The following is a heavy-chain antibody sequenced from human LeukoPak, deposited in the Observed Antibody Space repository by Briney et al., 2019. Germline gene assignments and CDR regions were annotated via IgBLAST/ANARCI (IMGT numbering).Heavy chain of an antibody. D-gene: IGHD7-27*01. CDR1: GFTFSSYW. Sequence: GGSLGLSCAASGFTFSSYWMIWVRQAPGKGLEWVANIKEDGSEKRYAESVKGRFTISRDNAENTLYLQLSSLRAEDTAVYYCSRGNWGSSGGHCWGQGTLVTVSS. V-gene: IGHV3-7*01. CDR2: IKEDGSEK. CDR3: SRGNWGSSGGHC. J-gene: IGHJ4*02.